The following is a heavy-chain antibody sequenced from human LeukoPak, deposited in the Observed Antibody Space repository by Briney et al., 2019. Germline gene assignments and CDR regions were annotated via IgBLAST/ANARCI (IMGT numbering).Heavy chain of an antibody. CDR3: AKESGKFDY. CDR1: GLHIAHLG. Sequence: GQSLRLSSVAAGLHIAHLGIRPVRQAPGKRQEWVSLISGDGVSTFYADSVKGRFSISRDNSKSSLYLEMTSLRTEDAAMYYCAKESGKFDYWGQGTLVAVSS. V-gene: IGHV3-43*02. CDR2: ISGDGVST. J-gene: IGHJ4*02.